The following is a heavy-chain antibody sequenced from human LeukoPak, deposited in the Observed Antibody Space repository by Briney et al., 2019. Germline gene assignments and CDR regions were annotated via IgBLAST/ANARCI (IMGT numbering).Heavy chain of an antibody. V-gene: IGHV4-39*01. CDR3: ARHFNSGSYPRRYYYYGMDD. D-gene: IGHD1-26*01. CDR1: GGSISSSSYY. CDR2: IYYSGST. J-gene: IGHJ6*02. Sequence: SETLSLTCTVSGGSISSSSYYWGWIRQPPGKGLEWIGSIYYSGSTYYNPSLKSRVTISVDTSKNQCSLKLSSVTAADTAVYYCARHFNSGSYPRRYYYYGMDDWGQGTTVTVSS.